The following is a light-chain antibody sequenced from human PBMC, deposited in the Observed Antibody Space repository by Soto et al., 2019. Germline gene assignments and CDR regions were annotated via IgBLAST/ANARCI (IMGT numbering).Light chain of an antibody. CDR3: QQSYSTPLT. J-gene: IGKJ4*01. CDR2: AAS. CDR1: QSISSY. V-gene: IGKV1-39*01. Sequence: DIQMTQSPSSLSASVGDRVTITCRTSQSISSYLNWYQQKPGKAPKLLISAASNLQSGVPSRLSGSGSGTDFTLTISSLQPEDFATYYCQQSYSTPLTFGGGTKVETK.